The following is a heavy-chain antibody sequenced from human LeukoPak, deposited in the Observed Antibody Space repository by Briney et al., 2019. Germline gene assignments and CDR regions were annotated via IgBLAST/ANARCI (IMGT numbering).Heavy chain of an antibody. V-gene: IGHV3-20*04. D-gene: IGHD6-19*01. Sequence: GGSLRLSCAASGFTFSSHAMNWVRQAPGKGLEWVSGINWNGGSTGYADSVKGRFTISRDNAKNSLYLQMNSLRAEDTALYYCARGKVAGTRSAFDIWGQGTMVTVSS. CDR2: INWNGGST. J-gene: IGHJ3*02. CDR1: GFTFSSHA. CDR3: ARGKVAGTRSAFDI.